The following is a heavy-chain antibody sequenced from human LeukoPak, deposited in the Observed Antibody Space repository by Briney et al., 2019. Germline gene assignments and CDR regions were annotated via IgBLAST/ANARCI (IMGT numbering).Heavy chain of an antibody. CDR2: IYYSGST. CDR3: ARHGNGAFDI. V-gene: IGHV4-59*08. Sequence: PSETLSLTCTVSGGSLSSYYWSWIRQPPGKGLEWIGFIYYSGSTNYSPSLKSRVTISVDTSKNQFSLKLTSVTAADTAVYYCARHGNGAFDIWGQGTMVTVSS. D-gene: IGHD1-1*01. J-gene: IGHJ3*02. CDR1: GGSLSSYY.